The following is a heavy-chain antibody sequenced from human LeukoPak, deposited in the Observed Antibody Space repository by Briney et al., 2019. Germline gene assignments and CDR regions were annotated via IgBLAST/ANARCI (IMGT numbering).Heavy chain of an antibody. CDR2: ISWNSGSI. V-gene: IGHV3-9*01. Sequence: GGSLRLSGAASGFTFDDYAMHWVRQAPGKGLEWVSGISWNSGSIGYADSVKGRFTISRDNAKNSLYLQMNSLRAEDTALYYCAKGPYYDFWRDFNWFDPWGQGTLVTVSS. CDR3: AKGPYYDFWRDFNWFDP. D-gene: IGHD3-3*01. CDR1: GFTFDDYA. J-gene: IGHJ5*02.